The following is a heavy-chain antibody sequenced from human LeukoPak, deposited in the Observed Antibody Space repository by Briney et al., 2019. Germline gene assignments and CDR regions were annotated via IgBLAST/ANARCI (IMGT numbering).Heavy chain of an antibody. V-gene: IGHV3-21*01. D-gene: IGHD4-11*01. CDR3: ARDLYSNYDP. Sequence: GGSLRLSCAASGFTFSSYSMNWVRQAPGKGLEWVSSISSSSSYIYYADSVKGQFTISRDNAKNSLYLQMNSLRAGDTAVYYCARDLYSNYDPWGQGTLVTVSS. CDR1: GFTFSSYS. CDR2: ISSSSSYI. J-gene: IGHJ5*02.